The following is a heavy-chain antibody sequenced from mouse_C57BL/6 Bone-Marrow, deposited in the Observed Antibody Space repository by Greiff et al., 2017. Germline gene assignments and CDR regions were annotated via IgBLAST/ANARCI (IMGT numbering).Heavy chain of an antibody. Sequence: VKLMESGAELARPGASVKLSCEASGYTFTSYGISWVKQRTGQGLEWIGEIYPRSGNTYYNEKFKGKATLTADKSSSTAYMELRSLTSEDSAVYFCARSEYYGSNFAYWGQGTLVTVSA. J-gene: IGHJ3*01. CDR2: IYPRSGNT. D-gene: IGHD1-1*01. CDR1: GYTFTSYG. CDR3: ARSEYYGSNFAY. V-gene: IGHV1-81*01.